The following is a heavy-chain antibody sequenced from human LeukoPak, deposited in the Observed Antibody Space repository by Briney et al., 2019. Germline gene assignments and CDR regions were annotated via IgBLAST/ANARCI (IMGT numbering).Heavy chain of an antibody. J-gene: IGHJ4*02. CDR2: INNDESST. CDR3: ACYGIAPPY. Sequence: GSLRLSCAASGFTFSSYWMHWVRQAPGKGLVWVSHINNDESSTSYADSVRGRFTISRDNAKNTLYLQMNSLRTEDTAVYYCACYGIAPPYWGQGTLVTVSS. V-gene: IGHV3-74*01. CDR1: GFTFSSYW. D-gene: IGHD2-15*01.